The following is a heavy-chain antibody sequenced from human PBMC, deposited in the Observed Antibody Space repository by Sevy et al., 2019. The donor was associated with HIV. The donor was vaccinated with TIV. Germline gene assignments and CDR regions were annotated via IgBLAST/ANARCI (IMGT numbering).Heavy chain of an antibody. V-gene: IGHV3-7*01. CDR2: IKADGSDK. CDR1: GFTFSANW. CDR3: AHETFGRFES. Sequence: GGSLRLSCAASGFTFSANWMNWVRQAPGKGLEWVANIKADGSDKHYVDSVEGRFTISREKAKNLLFLQMNSLGVEDTAVYYCAHETFGRFESWGQGTLVTVSS. J-gene: IGHJ4*02. D-gene: IGHD3-16*01.